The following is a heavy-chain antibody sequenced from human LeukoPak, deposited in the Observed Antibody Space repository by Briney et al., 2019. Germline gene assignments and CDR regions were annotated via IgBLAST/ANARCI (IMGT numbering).Heavy chain of an antibody. Sequence: GGSLRLSCAASGFSLSGYYMTWVRQAPGKGLESISDISHTGSVIHYSDSVRGRFTTSRDNVKNSLYLQMDSLAVEDTAVYYCARLTTNWNYYYFYGLDVWGLGTTVTV. CDR1: GFSLSGYY. CDR2: ISHTGSVI. CDR3: ARLTTNWNYYYFYGLDV. D-gene: IGHD1-1*01. V-gene: IGHV3-11*01. J-gene: IGHJ6*02.